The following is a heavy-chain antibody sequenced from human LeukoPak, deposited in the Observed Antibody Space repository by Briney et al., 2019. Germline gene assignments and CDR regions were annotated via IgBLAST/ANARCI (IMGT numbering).Heavy chain of an antibody. CDR2: ISSSSSYI. Sequence: KSGGSLRLSCAASGFTFSSYSMNWVRQAPGKGLEWVSSISSSSSYIYYADSVKGRFTISRDNAKNSLYLQMNSLRAEDTAVYYCARDEPRSSSWLYWGQGTLVTVSS. CDR1: GFTFSSYS. D-gene: IGHD6-13*01. J-gene: IGHJ4*02. V-gene: IGHV3-21*01. CDR3: ARDEPRSSSWLY.